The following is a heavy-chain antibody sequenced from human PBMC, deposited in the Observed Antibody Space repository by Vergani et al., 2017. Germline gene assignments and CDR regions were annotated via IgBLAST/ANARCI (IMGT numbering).Heavy chain of an antibody. J-gene: IGHJ4*02. V-gene: IGHV3-30*02. CDR1: GFTFSSDG. CDR3: AKQYVGTSDC. D-gene: IGHD1-26*01. CDR2: IDFKGYDA. Sequence: QMQLVESGGGVIQPGGSLRLSCAASGFTFSSDGMQWVRQAPGKGLEWVALIDFKGYDAYYTDSVRGRFIISRDNSKNTLYLQMNSLRVEDTALYYCAKQYVGTSDCWGQGTLVTVSS.